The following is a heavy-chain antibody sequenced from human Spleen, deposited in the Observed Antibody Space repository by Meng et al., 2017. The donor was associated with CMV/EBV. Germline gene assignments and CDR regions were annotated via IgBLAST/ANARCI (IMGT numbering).Heavy chain of an antibody. D-gene: IGHD4/OR15-4a*01. Sequence: GESLKISCGVSGFTFSKYVMSWVRQAPGKGLVWISGISSGSNTYYPDSVKGRFIISRDDSKNTLFLQMNSLRAEDTAVYYCASGQLWCDYWGQGTLVTVSS. J-gene: IGHJ4*02. CDR1: GFTFSKYV. CDR2: ISSGSNT. V-gene: IGHV3-23*01. CDR3: ASGQLWCDY.